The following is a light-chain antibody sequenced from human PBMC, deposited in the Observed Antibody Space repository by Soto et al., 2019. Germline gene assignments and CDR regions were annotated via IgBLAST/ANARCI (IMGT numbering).Light chain of an antibody. CDR1: LSVSSY. V-gene: IGKV3-11*01. CDR3: QQRSNWPLLT. J-gene: IGKJ4*01. CDR2: GAS. Sequence: IVLAQSPSTLSLSPSPRASPSLSCSASLSVSSYLAWYQQKPRQAPRLLIYGASTRATGIPARFSGSRSGTDFTLTISSLEPEDFAVYYCQQRSNWPLLTFGGGTKVDIK.